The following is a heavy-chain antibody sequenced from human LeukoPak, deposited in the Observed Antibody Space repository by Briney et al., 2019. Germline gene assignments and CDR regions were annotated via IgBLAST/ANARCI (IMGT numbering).Heavy chain of an antibody. CDR2: ISGSGGST. CDR1: GFTFSSYA. CDR3: AHGSGSYSRWDY. J-gene: IGHJ4*02. D-gene: IGHD3-10*01. V-gene: IGHV3-23*01. Sequence: GGSLRLSCAPSGFTFSSYAMSWVRQAPGKGLEWVSAISGSGGSTYYADSVKGRFTISRDNSKNTLYLQMNSLRAEDTAVYYCAHGSGSYSRWDYWGQGTLVTVSS.